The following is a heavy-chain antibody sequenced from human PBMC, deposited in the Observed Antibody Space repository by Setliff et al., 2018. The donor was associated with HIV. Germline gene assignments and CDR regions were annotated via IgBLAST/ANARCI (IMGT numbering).Heavy chain of an antibody. D-gene: IGHD2-21*01. V-gene: IGHV1-3*01. CDR3: ARGTYCGGDCYSSLLASYYFDY. Sequence: ASVKVSCKASGYTFTRYAIHWVRQAPGQRLEWMGWINAGNGNTEYSQKFQGRVIITRDTSATTAYMGLYSLRSEDTAVYYCARGTYCGGDCYSSLLASYYFDYWGQETLVTVS. CDR1: GYTFTRYA. CDR2: INAGNGNT. J-gene: IGHJ4*02.